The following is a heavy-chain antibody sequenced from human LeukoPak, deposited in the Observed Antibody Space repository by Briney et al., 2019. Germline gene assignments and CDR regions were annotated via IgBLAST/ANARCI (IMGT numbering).Heavy chain of an antibody. CDR2: ISSSSSTI. CDR3: ARDNYDLWSGYYENGTPFDP. J-gene: IGHJ5*02. CDR1: GFTFSSYS. D-gene: IGHD3-3*01. V-gene: IGHV3-48*02. Sequence: GGSLRLSCAASGFTFSSYSMNWVRQAPGKGLEWVSYISSSSSTIYYADSVKGRFTISRDNAKNSLYLQMNSLRDEDTAVYYRARDNYDLWSGYYENGTPFDPWGQGTLVTVSS.